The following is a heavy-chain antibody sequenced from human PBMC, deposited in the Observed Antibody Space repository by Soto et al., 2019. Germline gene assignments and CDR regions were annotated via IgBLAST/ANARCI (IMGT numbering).Heavy chain of an antibody. CDR1: GYSFTDYH. J-gene: IGHJ6*02. CDR3: ARGDSTDCSNGVCSFFYNHDMDV. Sequence: VKVSCKASGYSFTDYHIHWVRQAPGQGLEWLGRINPKSGGTSTAQKFQGWVTMTTDTSISTASMELTRLTSDDTAIYYCARGDSTDCSNGVCSFFYNHDMDVWGQGTTVTVSS. D-gene: IGHD2-8*01. V-gene: IGHV1-2*04. CDR2: INPKSGGT.